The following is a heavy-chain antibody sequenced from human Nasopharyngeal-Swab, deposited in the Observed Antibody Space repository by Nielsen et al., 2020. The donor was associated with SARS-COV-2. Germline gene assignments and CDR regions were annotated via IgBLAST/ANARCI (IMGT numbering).Heavy chain of an antibody. CDR1: GFTFDDYA. CDR3: AKDTAVAGKDAFDI. J-gene: IGHJ3*02. CDR2: ISWNSGSI. V-gene: IGHV3-9*01. D-gene: IGHD6-19*01. Sequence: LKISCAASGFTFDDYAMHLVRPAPGKGLEWASGISWNSGSIGYADSVKGRFTISRDNAKNSLYLQMNSLRAEDTALYYCAKDTAVAGKDAFDIWGQGTMVTVSS.